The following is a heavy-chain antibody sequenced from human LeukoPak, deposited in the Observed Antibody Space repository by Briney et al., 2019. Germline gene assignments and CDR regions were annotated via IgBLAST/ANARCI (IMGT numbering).Heavy chain of an antibody. CDR1: GGSISNSDYY. V-gene: IGHV4-39*01. CDR3: ARHSSRWELLVDYFDY. D-gene: IGHD1-26*01. Sequence: KTSETLSLTCTVSGGSISNSDYYWGWIRQPPGKGLEWIGSIYYSGSTYYNPSLKSRVTISVDTSKNQFSLKLSSVAAADTAVYYCARHSSRWELLVDYFDYWGQGTLVTVSS. J-gene: IGHJ4*02. CDR2: IYYSGST.